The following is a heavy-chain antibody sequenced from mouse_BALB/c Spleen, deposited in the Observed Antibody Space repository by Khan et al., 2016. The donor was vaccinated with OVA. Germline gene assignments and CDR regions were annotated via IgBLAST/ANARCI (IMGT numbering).Heavy chain of an antibody. J-gene: IGHJ4*01. CDR3: ARQPYYHYNVMDY. D-gene: IGHD2-10*01. CDR1: GFSLTNYG. CDR2: MWSDGST. V-gene: IGHV2-6-1*01. Sequence: VQLQQSGPGLVAPSQSLSITCTISGFSLTNYGIHWVRQPPGKGLEWLALMWSDGSTTYNSALKSRLIISKDKSKSQVFLKMNSLQTDDTAMYFCARQPYYHYNVMDYWGQGTSVTVSS.